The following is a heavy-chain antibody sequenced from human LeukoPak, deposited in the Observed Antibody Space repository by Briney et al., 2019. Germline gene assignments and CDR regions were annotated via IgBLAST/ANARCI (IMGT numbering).Heavy chain of an antibody. J-gene: IGHJ4*02. V-gene: IGHV3-48*03. CDR2: ISSGGSTK. CDR3: AREWGNIDY. D-gene: IGHD3-16*01. Sequence: GGSLRPSCAASGFTFNSYEMNWVRQAPGKGLEWVSYISSGGSTKYYADSVKGRFTISRDNAKNSLYLQLNSLRAEDTAVYYCAREWGNIDYWGQGTLVTVSS. CDR1: GFTFNSYE.